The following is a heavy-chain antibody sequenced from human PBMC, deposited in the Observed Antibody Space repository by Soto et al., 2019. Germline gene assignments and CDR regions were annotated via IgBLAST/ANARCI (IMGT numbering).Heavy chain of an antibody. CDR3: VKRRGGIVVIITMAAFDV. CDR1: GFTFRSFA. Sequence: EVQLLESGGDLVQPGGSLRLSCAASGFTFRSFAMSWVRQAPGKGLEWVSSISGNGDSTYFADSVKGRFTISRDNSRNTLYLQMNSLRAEDTAMYYCVKRRGGIVVIITMAAFDVWGQGTMVTVSS. CDR2: ISGNGDST. J-gene: IGHJ3*01. D-gene: IGHD3-22*01. V-gene: IGHV3-23*01.